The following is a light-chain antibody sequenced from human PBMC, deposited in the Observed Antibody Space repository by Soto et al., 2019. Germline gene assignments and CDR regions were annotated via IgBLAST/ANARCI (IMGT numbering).Light chain of an antibody. CDR2: AAS. CDR3: QQSYNSPMYT. V-gene: IGKV1-12*01. J-gene: IGKJ2*01. CDR1: QGISSW. Sequence: DIQMTQSPSSVGDRVTITCRASQGISSWLAWYQQKPGKAPKLLIYAASSLQSGVPSRFSGSGSGTDFTLTISSLQPEDFATYSCQQSYNSPMYTFAQGTTLEMK.